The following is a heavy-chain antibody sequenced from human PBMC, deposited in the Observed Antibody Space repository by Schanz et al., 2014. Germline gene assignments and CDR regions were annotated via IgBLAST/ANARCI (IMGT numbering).Heavy chain of an antibody. CDR1: GITFSSHS. V-gene: IGHV3-48*01. D-gene: IGHD1-1*01. J-gene: IGHJ5*02. CDR2: ITYNGGTI. CDR3: TRDVRLDRRGNWFDP. Sequence: VQLVESGGGVVQPGKSLRLSCAASGITFSSHSFNWVRQAPGKGLEWISYITYNGGTIYYADSVKGRFTISRDNFKGALYLQMNSLRAEDTAVYYCTRDVRLDRRGNWFDPWGQGTLVTVSS.